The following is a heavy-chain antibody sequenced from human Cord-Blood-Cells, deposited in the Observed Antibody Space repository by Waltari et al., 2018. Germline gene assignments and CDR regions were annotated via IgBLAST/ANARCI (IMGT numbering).Heavy chain of an antibody. D-gene: IGHD4-4*01. CDR2: INHGGST. Sequence: QVQLQQWGAGLLKPSETLSLTCAVYGGSFSGYYWSWIRQPPGKGLEWIGEINHGGSTNYNPSLKSRVTISVDTSKNQFSLKLSSVTAADTAVYYCARGVTVTRNAFDIWGQGTMVTVSS. V-gene: IGHV4-34*01. CDR1: GGSFSGYY. CDR3: ARGVTVTRNAFDI. J-gene: IGHJ3*02.